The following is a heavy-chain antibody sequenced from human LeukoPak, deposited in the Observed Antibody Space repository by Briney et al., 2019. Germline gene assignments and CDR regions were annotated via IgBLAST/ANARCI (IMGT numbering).Heavy chain of an antibody. CDR3: ARGLYRGSSYYYYYCMDV. D-gene: IGHD3-16*02. CDR1: GYTFTSYG. V-gene: IGHV1-18*01. Sequence: ASVKVSCKASGYTFTSYGISWVRQAPGQGLEWMGWISAYNGNTNYAQKLQGRVTMTTDTSTSTAYMELRSLRSDDTAVYYCARGLYRGSSYYYYYCMDVWGKGTTVTVSS. J-gene: IGHJ6*03. CDR2: ISAYNGNT.